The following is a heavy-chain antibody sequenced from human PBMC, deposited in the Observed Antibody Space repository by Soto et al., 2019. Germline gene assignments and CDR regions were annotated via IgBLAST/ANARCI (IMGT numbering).Heavy chain of an antibody. Sequence: PLETLSLTCTVSGGSSSSYYWSWIRQPPGKGLEWIGYFYYSGSTNYNPSLKSRVTISVDTSKNHFSLKLSSVTAADTAVYYCARARGGYFDYWGQGTLVTVSS. CDR2: FYYSGST. CDR3: ARARGGYFDY. J-gene: IGHJ4*02. CDR1: GGSSSSYY. V-gene: IGHV4-59*01.